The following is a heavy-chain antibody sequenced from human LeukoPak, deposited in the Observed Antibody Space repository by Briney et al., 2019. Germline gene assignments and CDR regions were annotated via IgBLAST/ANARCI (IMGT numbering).Heavy chain of an antibody. CDR1: GYSISSGYY. J-gene: IGHJ4*02. V-gene: IGHV3-9*01. CDR3: AKGRGYYYDSSGYSSSHFDY. Sequence: LSLTCTVSGYSISSGYYWGWIRQPPGKGLEWVSGISWNSGSIGYADSVKGRFTISRDNAKNSLYLQMNSLRAEDTALYYCAKGRGYYYDSSGYSSSHFDYWGQGTLVTVSS. CDR2: ISWNSGSI. D-gene: IGHD3-22*01.